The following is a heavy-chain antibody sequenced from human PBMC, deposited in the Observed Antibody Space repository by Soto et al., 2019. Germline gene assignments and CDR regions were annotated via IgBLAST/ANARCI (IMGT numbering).Heavy chain of an antibody. D-gene: IGHD3-22*01. CDR3: ARVPTDNSGFYRYYFDY. V-gene: IGHV1-18*04. J-gene: IGHJ4*02. Sequence: QVPLLQSEAEVKKPGASVKVSCKASGYTFTNYGIIWLRQAPGQGLERMGWINPYNGNTYYAQRVQGRVTLTTDTSTSTAYMELRSLRSDDTAVYYCARVPTDNSGFYRYYFDYWGQGTLVTVSS. CDR2: INPYNGNT. CDR1: GYTFTNYG.